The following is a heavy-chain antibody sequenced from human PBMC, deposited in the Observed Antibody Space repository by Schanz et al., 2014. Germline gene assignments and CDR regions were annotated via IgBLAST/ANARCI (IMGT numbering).Heavy chain of an antibody. V-gene: IGHV3-11*01. D-gene: IGHD3-10*01. J-gene: IGHJ2*01. CDR2: ISRDGTTS. CDR1: GFIFNDYY. CDR3: ATVGSETYSIYWYFDL. Sequence: QVQLVESGGGLVKPGGSLRLSCAASGFIFNDYYMNWIRQAPGKGLEWLSYISRDGTTSYYADSVKGRFTISRDNAKNSLYLEMTSLRGEDTAVYYCATVGSETYSIYWYFDLWGRGTLVTVSS.